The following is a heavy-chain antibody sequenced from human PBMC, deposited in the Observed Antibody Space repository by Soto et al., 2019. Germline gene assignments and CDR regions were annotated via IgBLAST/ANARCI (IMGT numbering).Heavy chain of an antibody. D-gene: IGHD3-3*01. CDR3: AKDRTVYYDFWSGPPSLDV. J-gene: IGHJ6*02. CDR1: GFTFRTYA. CDR2: ISGTGGGT. V-gene: IGHV3-23*01. Sequence: EVQLLESGGGLVQPGGSLRLSCAASGFTFRTYAMNWVRQAPGKGLEWVSGISGTGGGTYYAGSVKGRFTISRDNSKNNLYLQMNSLRAEDTAVYYCAKDRTVYYDFWSGPPSLDVWGQGTTVTVSS.